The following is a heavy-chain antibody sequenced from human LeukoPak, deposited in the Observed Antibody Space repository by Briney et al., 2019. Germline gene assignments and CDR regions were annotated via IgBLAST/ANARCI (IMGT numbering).Heavy chain of an antibody. CDR1: GGSISSSSYY. D-gene: IGHD3-22*01. CDR2: IYYSGST. Sequence: SETLSLTCTVSGGSISSSSYYWGWIRQPPGKGLEWIGSIYYSGSTYYNPSLKSRVTISIDPSKNQFSLKLSSVTAADTAVYYCARVPRYSSGYYEAFDYWGQGTLVTVSS. J-gene: IGHJ4*02. V-gene: IGHV4-39*07. CDR3: ARVPRYSSGYYEAFDY.